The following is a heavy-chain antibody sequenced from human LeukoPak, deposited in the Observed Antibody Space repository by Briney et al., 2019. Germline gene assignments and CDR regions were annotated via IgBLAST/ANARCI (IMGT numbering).Heavy chain of an antibody. CDR3: ARGVGYCSGGSCYSEYWDFYGMDV. J-gene: IGHJ6*02. D-gene: IGHD2-15*01. V-gene: IGHV4-31*03. Sequence: SETLSLTCTVSGGSISCGGYYWSWIRQHPGKGLEWIGYIYYSGSTYYNPSLKSRVTISVDTSKNQFSLKLSSVTAADTAVYYCARGVGYCSGGSCYSEYWDFYGMDVWGQGTTVTVSS. CDR1: GGSISCGGYY. CDR2: IYYSGST.